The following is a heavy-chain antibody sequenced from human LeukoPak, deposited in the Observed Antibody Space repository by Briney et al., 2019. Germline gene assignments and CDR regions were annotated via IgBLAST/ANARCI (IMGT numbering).Heavy chain of an antibody. V-gene: IGHV4-59*08. CDR2: IYYSGST. Sequence: PSETLSLTCTVSGGSISSYYWSWIRQPPGKGLEWIGYIYYSGSTNYNPSLKSRVTISVDTSKNLFSLKLFSVTAAGTAVYYCARVDDQYDSSGDTQGRFHYYYYMDVWGKGTTVTVSS. CDR1: GGSISSYY. CDR3: ARVDDQYDSSGDTQGRFHYYYYMDV. D-gene: IGHD3-22*01. J-gene: IGHJ6*03.